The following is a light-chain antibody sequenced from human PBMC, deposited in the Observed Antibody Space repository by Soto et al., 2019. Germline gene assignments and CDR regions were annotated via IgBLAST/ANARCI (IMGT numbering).Light chain of an antibody. Sequence: DIQMTQSHSTLSASVGDRVTITCRASQSISSWLAWFQQKPGKAPKLLIFKASFLETGVPSRFSGTGSGTEFTLTISSLQPDDFATYYCQHYNSSPMYIFGQGTKLEIK. CDR3: QHYNSSPMYI. J-gene: IGKJ2*01. V-gene: IGKV1-5*03. CDR1: QSISSW. CDR2: KAS.